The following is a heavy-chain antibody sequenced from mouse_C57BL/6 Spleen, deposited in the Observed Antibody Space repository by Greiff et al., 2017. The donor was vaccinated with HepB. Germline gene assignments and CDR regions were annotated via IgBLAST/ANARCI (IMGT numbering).Heavy chain of an antibody. V-gene: IGHV1-52*01. CDR3: ARGGDYYDYDGFAY. Sequence: VKLQQPGAELVRPGSSVKLSCKASGYTFTSYWMHWVKQRPIQGLEWIGNIDPSDSETHYNQKFKDKATLTVDKSSSTAYMQLSSLTSEDSAVYYCARGGDYYDYDGFAYWGQGTLVTVSA. CDR2: IDPSDSET. J-gene: IGHJ3*01. D-gene: IGHD2-4*01. CDR1: GYTFTSYW.